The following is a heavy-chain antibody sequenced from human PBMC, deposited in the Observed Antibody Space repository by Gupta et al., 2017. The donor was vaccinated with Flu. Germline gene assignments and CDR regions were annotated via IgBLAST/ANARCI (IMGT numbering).Heavy chain of an antibody. D-gene: IGHD5-18*01. V-gene: IGHV3-74*01. J-gene: IGHJ4*02. CDR1: GFTFSSYW. Sequence: EVQLVESGGGLVQPGGSLRLSCAASGFTFSSYWMHWVRQAPGKGLVWVSRINSDGSSTSYADSVKGRFTISRDNAKNTLYLQMNSLRAEDTAVYYCAREGYSYGYYRVGYFDYWGQGTLVTVSS. CDR2: INSDGSST. CDR3: AREGYSYGYYRVGYFDY.